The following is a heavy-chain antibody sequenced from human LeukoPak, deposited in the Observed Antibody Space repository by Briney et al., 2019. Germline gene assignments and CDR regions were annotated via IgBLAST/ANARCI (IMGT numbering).Heavy chain of an antibody. Sequence: GGSLRLSCAASGFTFSSYWMSWVRQAPGKGLEWVAVISYDGSNKYYADSVKGRFTISRDNSKNTLYLQMNSLRAEDTAVYYCAKDLGGSGSFDYWGQGTLVTVSS. CDR3: AKDLGGSGSFDY. CDR1: GFTFSSYW. D-gene: IGHD3-10*01. CDR2: ISYDGSNK. J-gene: IGHJ4*02. V-gene: IGHV3-30*18.